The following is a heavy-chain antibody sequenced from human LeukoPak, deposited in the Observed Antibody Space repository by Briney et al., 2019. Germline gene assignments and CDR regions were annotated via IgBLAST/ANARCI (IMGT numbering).Heavy chain of an antibody. J-gene: IGHJ4*02. V-gene: IGHV1-46*01. CDR2: INPSGGST. CDR1: GYTFTSYG. D-gene: IGHD4-23*01. Sequence: ASVKVSCKASGYTFTSYGISWVRQAPGQGLEWMGIINPSGGSTTYAQMFQGRVILTRDTSTRTVYMELYSLRSEDTAVYYCAKGGRDYGDSSGTDWGQGTLVTVSS. CDR3: AKGGRDYGDSSGTD.